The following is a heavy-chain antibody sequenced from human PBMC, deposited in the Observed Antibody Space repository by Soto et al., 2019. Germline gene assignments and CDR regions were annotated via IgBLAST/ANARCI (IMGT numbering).Heavy chain of an antibody. V-gene: IGHV3-30*18. J-gene: IGHJ3*02. D-gene: IGHD6-13*01. CDR3: AKDKVRSSSWYGDAFDI. Sequence: SLRLSCAASGFTFSSYGMHWVRQAPGKGLEWVAVISYDGSNKYYADSVKGRFTISRDNSKNTLYLQMNSLRAEDTAVYYCAKDKVRSSSWYGDAFDIWGQGTMVTVSS. CDR2: ISYDGSNK. CDR1: GFTFSSYG.